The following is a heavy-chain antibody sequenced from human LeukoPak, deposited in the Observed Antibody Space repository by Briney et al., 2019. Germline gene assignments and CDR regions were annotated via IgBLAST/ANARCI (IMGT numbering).Heavy chain of an antibody. D-gene: IGHD2-15*01. Sequence: SETLSLTCAVYGGSFSGYYWSWTRQPPGKGLEWIGEINHSGSTNYNPSLKSRVTISVDTSKNQFSLKLSSVTAADTAVYYCARVGSGGSCYLRYWGQGTLVTVSS. CDR3: ARVGSGGSCYLRY. CDR2: INHSGST. J-gene: IGHJ4*02. CDR1: GGSFSGYY. V-gene: IGHV4-34*01.